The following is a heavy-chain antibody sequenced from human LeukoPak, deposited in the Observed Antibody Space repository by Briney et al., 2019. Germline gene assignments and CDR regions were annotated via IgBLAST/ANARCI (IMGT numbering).Heavy chain of an antibody. J-gene: IGHJ6*03. Sequence: GGCLRLSCAASGFTFSTYNMNWVRQAPGKGLEWVSYISSSSSTMYYADSVKGRFTISRDNAKSSLYLQMNSLRSEDTAVYYCERSGGVVVPDDTPQGHYYYSYYMDVWGKGTMVTVSS. CDR3: ERSGGVVVPDDTPQGHYYYSYYMDV. V-gene: IGHV3-48*01. D-gene: IGHD2-2*01. CDR2: ISSSSSTM. CDR1: GFTFSTYN.